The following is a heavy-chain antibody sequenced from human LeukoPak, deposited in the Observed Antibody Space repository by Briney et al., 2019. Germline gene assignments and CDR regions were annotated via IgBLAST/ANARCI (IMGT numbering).Heavy chain of an antibody. CDR1: GGSISSGGYY. CDR3: ARGGLSFDDILTGYYHTDAFDI. J-gene: IGHJ3*02. CDR2: IYHSGST. V-gene: IGHV4-30-2*01. D-gene: IGHD3-9*01. Sequence: PSETLSLTCTVSGGSISSGGYYWSWIRQHPGKGLEWIGYIYHSGSTYYNPSLKSRVTISVDRSKNQFSLKLSSVTAADTAVYYCARGGLSFDDILTGYYHTDAFDIWGQGTMVTVSS.